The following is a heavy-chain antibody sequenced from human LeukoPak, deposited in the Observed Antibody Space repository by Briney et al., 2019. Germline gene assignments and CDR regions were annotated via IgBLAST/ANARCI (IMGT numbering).Heavy chain of an antibody. Sequence: SETLSLTCAVYGGSFSGYYWTWIRQSPEKGLEWIGEINHSGSTNYNPSLKSRVTISVDTSKNQFSLKLSSVTAADTAVYYCARGLDLAAAGHNWFDPWGQGTLVTVSS. D-gene: IGHD6-13*01. CDR3: ARGLDLAAAGHNWFDP. J-gene: IGHJ5*02. CDR2: INHSGST. CDR1: GGSFSGYY. V-gene: IGHV4-34*01.